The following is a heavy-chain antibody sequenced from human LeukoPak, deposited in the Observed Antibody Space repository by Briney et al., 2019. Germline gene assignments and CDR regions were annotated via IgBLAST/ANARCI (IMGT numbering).Heavy chain of an antibody. D-gene: IGHD5-12*01. CDR1: GFTFSNYG. J-gene: IGHJ3*02. V-gene: IGHV3-30*18. Sequence: GGSLRLSCAASGFTFSNYGMHWVRQAPGKGLEWVAVISYDGSNKYHADSVKGRFTISRDNSKNTLYLQMNSLRAEDTAVYYCAKRGNSGYDLNDAFDIWGQGTMVTVSS. CDR3: AKRGNSGYDLNDAFDI. CDR2: ISYDGSNK.